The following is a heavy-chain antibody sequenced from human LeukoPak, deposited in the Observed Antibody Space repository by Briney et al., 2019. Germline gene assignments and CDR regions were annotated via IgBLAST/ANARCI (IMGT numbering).Heavy chain of an antibody. CDR1: GYTFTSYG. CDR2: ISAYNGNT. Sequence: ASVKVSCKASGYTFTSYGISWVRQAPGQGLEWMGWISAYNGNTNYAQKLQGRVTMTTDTSTSTACMELRSLRSDDTAVYYCARDGEGSRDYSNFNWFDPWGQGTLVTVSS. D-gene: IGHD4-11*01. J-gene: IGHJ5*02. CDR3: ARDGEGSRDYSNFNWFDP. V-gene: IGHV1-18*01.